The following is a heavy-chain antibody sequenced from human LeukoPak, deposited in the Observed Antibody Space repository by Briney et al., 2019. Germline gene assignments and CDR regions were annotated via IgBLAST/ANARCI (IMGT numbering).Heavy chain of an antibody. CDR3: ARVLWFGELLGLGAFDI. CDR1: GFTFSTYS. V-gene: IGHV3-21*01. D-gene: IGHD3-10*01. CDR2: ISSSSSYI. J-gene: IGHJ3*02. Sequence: PGGXXRLSCAASGFTFSTYSIIWVRQAPGRGLDWVSSISSSSSYIYYADSVKGRFTISRDNAKNSLYLQMNSLRAEDTAVYYCARVLWFGELLGLGAFDIWGQGTMVTVSS.